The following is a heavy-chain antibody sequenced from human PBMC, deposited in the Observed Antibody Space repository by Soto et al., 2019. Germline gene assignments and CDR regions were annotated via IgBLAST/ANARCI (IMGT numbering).Heavy chain of an antibody. D-gene: IGHD6-19*01. CDR2: INTVGSGT. J-gene: IGHJ4*02. V-gene: IGHV3-74*01. CDR1: GFTFSSNW. Sequence: EVQLVESGGGLVQPGGSLRLSCAASGFTFSSNWMHWVRQAPGKGLVWVSRINTVGSGTTYADSVKGRFTISRDNAKNTLHLQLNSLRADDTAVYYCARGRIAVAGTGYYLDYWGQGTLVTVSS. CDR3: ARGRIAVAGTGYYLDY.